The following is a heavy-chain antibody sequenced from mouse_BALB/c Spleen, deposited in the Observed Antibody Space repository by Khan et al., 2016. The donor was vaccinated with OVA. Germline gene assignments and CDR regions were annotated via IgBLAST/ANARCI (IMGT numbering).Heavy chain of an antibody. CDR3: ARFATATRNFYAVDF. CDR1: GFSLTNYG. J-gene: IGHJ4*01. V-gene: IGHV2-3*01. CDR2: IWGDGNT. Sequence: QVQLKESGPGLVAPSQSLSITCTVSGFSLTNYGINWVRQPPGKGLEWLGVIWGDGNTNYHSVLKSRLSISKDNSKSQVFFKLNRLQTDDTATYYCARFATATRNFYAVDFWGQGTSVTVSS. D-gene: IGHD1-2*01.